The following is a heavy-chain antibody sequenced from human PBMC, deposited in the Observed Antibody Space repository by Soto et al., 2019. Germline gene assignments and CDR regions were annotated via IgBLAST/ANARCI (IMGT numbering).Heavy chain of an antibody. CDR3: TTGSGWSSEH. Sequence: QVQLQESGPGLVKPSQTLSLTCTVSGGSISSGGYYWNWIRQPPGKGLEWIGNIHDTENTNYNPSLMRRVTISLDTSKNQCSLKMNSVTAADTAVYYCTTGSGWSSEHWGRGTLVTVSS. CDR2: IHDTENT. J-gene: IGHJ4*02. D-gene: IGHD6-19*01. V-gene: IGHV4-61*02. CDR1: GGSISSGGYY.